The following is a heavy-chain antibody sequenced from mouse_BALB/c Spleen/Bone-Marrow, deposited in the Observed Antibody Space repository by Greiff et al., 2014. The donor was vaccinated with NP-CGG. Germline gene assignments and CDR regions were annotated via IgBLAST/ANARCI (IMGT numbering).Heavy chain of an antibody. Sequence: VQLKQSGGGLVKPGGSLKLSCAASGFTSSSYAMSWVRQTPEKRLEWVATISSGGSYTYYADSVKGRFTISRDTAKNTLYLQMSSLRSEDTAIYYCARQDYYGSSPHWYFDVWGAGTTVTVSS. CDR1: GFTSSSYA. CDR3: ARQDYYGSSPHWYFDV. J-gene: IGHJ1*01. D-gene: IGHD1-1*01. V-gene: IGHV5-9-3*01. CDR2: ISSGGSYT.